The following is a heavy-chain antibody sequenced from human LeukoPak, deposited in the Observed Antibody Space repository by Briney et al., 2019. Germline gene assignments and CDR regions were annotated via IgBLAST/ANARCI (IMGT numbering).Heavy chain of an antibody. CDR1: GYTFTSYD. J-gene: IGHJ4*02. CDR2: MNPNSGNT. D-gene: IGHD3-3*01. Sequence: ASVKVSCKASGYTFTSYDINWVRQATGQGLEWMGWMNPNSGNTGYAQKFQGRVTITRNTSISTAYMELSSLRSDDTAVYYCARMGPNYDFWSGYSPYYFDYWGQGTLVTVSS. CDR3: ARMGPNYDFWSGYSPYYFDY. V-gene: IGHV1-8*03.